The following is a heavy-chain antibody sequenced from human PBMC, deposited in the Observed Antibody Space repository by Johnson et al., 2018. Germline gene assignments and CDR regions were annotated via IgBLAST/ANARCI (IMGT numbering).Heavy chain of an antibody. V-gene: IGHV4-34*01. D-gene: IGHD4-23*01. J-gene: IGHJ1*01. CDR3: SRGVTDQH. CDR2: INHRGST. Sequence: QVQLQQWGAGLLKPSETLSLSCAVYGGSLSGYYWSWIRQPPGTGLAWIGEINHRGSTNYNSSHKSRVTISIDTYKNQFSLKVSSVTAADTAVYYCSRGVTDQHWSQGTLVTVSS. CDR1: GGSLSGYY.